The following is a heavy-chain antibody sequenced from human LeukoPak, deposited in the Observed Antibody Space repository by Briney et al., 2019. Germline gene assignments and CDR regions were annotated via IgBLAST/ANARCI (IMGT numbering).Heavy chain of an antibody. CDR1: GGSFSGYY. D-gene: IGHD3-3*01. CDR3: ARGGPAYYDFWSGPYANWFDP. CDR2: INHSGST. J-gene: IGHJ5*02. V-gene: IGHV4-34*01. Sequence: SETLSLTCAVYGGSFSGYYWSWIRQPPGKGLEWIGEINHSGSTNYNPSLKSRVTISVDTSKNQFSLKLSSVTAADTAVYYCARGGPAYYDFWSGPYANWFDPWGQGTLATVSS.